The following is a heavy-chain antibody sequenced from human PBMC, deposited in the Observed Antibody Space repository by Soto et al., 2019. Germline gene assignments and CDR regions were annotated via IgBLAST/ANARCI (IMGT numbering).Heavy chain of an antibody. CDR2: IYYSGST. Sequence: LSETLSLTCTVSGGSISSSSYYWGWIRQPPGKGLEWIGSIYYSGSTYYNPSLKSRVTISVDTSKNQFSLKLSSVTAADTAVYYCARSRQGHSYCYYYGMDVWGQGTTVT. V-gene: IGHV4-39*01. J-gene: IGHJ6*02. CDR3: ARSRQGHSYCYYYGMDV. CDR1: GGSISSSSYY.